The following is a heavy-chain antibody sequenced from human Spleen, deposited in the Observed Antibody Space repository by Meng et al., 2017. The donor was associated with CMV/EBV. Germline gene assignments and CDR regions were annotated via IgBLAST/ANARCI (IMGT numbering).Heavy chain of an antibody. J-gene: IGHJ4*02. Sequence: GESLKISCVASGFTVSNNYLSWVRQAPGKGLEWVSIIQNDGTTYYTDSVKGRFTVSRDNAKNSLFLQMDSLRGEDTAVYYCARGEPDIIVVPAACDYWGQGTLVTVSS. CDR3: ARGEPDIIVVPAACDY. CDR2: IQNDGTT. V-gene: IGHV3-66*01. D-gene: IGHD2-2*01. CDR1: GFTVSNNY.